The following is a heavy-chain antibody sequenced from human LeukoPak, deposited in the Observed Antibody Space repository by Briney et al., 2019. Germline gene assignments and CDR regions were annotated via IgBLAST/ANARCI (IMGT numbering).Heavy chain of an antibody. CDR3: ARGTYYYDSSGYYSYFDY. J-gene: IGHJ4*02. D-gene: IGHD3-22*01. CDR1: GYTFTGYY. CDR2: INPNSGGT. V-gene: IGHV1-2*02. Sequence: ASVKVSCKAPGYTFTGYYMHWVRQAPGQGLEWMGWINPNSGGTNYAQKFQGRVTMTRDTSISTAYMELSRLRSDDTAVYYCARGTYYYDSSGYYSYFDYWGQGTLVTVSS.